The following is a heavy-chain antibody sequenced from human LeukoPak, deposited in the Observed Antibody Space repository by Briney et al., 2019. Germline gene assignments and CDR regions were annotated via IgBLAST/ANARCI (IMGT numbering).Heavy chain of an antibody. Sequence: GGSLRLSCAASGFTFSNYTMHWVRQAPGKGLEWVALISYDGSHKYYADSVKGRFTISRDNAKNSLYLQMNSLRAEDTAVYYCARDGMVRGVIMTYYFDYWGQGTLVTVSS. CDR2: ISYDGSHK. CDR1: GFTFSNYT. J-gene: IGHJ4*02. CDR3: ARDGMVRGVIMTYYFDY. V-gene: IGHV3-30-3*01. D-gene: IGHD3-10*01.